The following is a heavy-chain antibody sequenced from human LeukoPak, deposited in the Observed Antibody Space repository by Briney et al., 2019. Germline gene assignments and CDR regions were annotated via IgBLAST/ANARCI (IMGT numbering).Heavy chain of an antibody. Sequence: SETLSLTCTVCGGSISSYYWSWIGQPAGKGLEWIGRIYTSGSTNYNLSLQSRVTMSVDTSKNQFSLKLTSVTAADRPVDGCVRLTGTREKKAFDIWGEGTMVTVSS. V-gene: IGHV4-4*07. CDR2: IYTSGST. J-gene: IGHJ3*02. CDR1: GGSISSYY. D-gene: IGHD7-27*01. CDR3: VRLTGTREKKAFDI.